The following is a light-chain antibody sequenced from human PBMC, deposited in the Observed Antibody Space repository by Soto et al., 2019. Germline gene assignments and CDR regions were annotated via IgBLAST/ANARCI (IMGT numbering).Light chain of an antibody. CDR1: SSDVGAYGY. CDR3: SSYTTSSTVV. CDR2: EVS. V-gene: IGLV2-14*01. J-gene: IGLJ2*01. Sequence: QSALTQPASASGSPGQSITISCTGTSSDVGAYGYVSWYQQHPGKAPKLMIYEVSYRPSGVSNRFSGSKSGNAASLTISGLQAEDEADYYCSSYTTSSTVVFGGGTKVTVL.